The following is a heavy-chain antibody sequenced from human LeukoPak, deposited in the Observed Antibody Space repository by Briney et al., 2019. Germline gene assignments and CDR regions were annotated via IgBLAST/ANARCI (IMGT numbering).Heavy chain of an antibody. J-gene: IGHJ6*03. CDR1: GFTFSSYS. CDR2: ISSSSSYI. V-gene: IGHV3-21*04. CDR3: LTRSLVAVTGSSYMDV. D-gene: IGHD6-19*01. Sequence: GGSLRLSCAASGFTFSSYSMNWVRQAPGKGLEWVSSISSSSSYIYYADSVKGRFTISRDNAKNSLYLQMNSLRAEDTAVYYCLTRSLVAVTGSSYMDVWGEGTTVTVSS.